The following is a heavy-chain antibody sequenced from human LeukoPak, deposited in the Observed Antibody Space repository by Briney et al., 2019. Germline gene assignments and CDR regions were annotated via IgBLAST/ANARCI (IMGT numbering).Heavy chain of an antibody. Sequence: SETLSLTCTVSGGSISSYYWSWIRQPAGKGLEWIGRIYTSGSTNYNPSLKSRVTISVDTSKNQFSLKLSSVTAADTAVYYCARDLVYYDILTGKMVQVWFDPWGQGTLVTVSS. CDR3: ARDLVYYDILTGKMVQVWFDP. V-gene: IGHV4-4*07. J-gene: IGHJ5*02. CDR1: GGSISSYY. CDR2: IYTSGST. D-gene: IGHD3-9*01.